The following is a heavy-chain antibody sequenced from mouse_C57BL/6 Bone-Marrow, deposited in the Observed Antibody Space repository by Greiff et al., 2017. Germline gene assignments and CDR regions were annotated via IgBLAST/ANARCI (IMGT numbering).Heavy chain of an antibody. V-gene: IGHV1-81*01. CDR1: GYTFTSYG. CDR2: IYPRSGNT. J-gene: IGHJ1*03. CDR3: AIPRLYGSSFDV. D-gene: IGHD1-1*01. Sequence: KASGYTFTSYGISWVKQRTGQGLEWIGEIYPRSGNTYYNEKFKGKATLTADKSSSTAYLELRSLTSEDSAVYFCAIPRLYGSSFDVWGTGTTVTVSS.